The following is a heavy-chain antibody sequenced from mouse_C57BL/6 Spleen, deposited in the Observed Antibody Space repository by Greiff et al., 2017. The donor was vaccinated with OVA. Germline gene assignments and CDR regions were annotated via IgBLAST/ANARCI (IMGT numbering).Heavy chain of an antibody. V-gene: IGHV1-50*01. CDR2: IDPSDSYT. CDR3: AIKLYFDY. J-gene: IGHJ2*01. Sequence: QVQLQQPGAELVKPGASVKLSCKASGYTFTSYWMQWVKQRPGQGLEWIGEIDPSDSYTNYNQKFKGKATLTVDTSSSTAYMQLSSLTSEDSAVYYCAIKLYFDYWGQGTTLTVSS. CDR1: GYTFTSYW.